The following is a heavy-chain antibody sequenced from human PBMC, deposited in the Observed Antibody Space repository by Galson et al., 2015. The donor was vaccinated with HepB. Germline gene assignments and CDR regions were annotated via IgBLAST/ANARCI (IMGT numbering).Heavy chain of an antibody. CDR3: ARGPAPVSIAAAGTGFDY. V-gene: IGHV3-30*04. D-gene: IGHD6-13*01. CDR2: ISYDGSNK. CDR1: GFTFSSYA. J-gene: IGHJ4*02. Sequence: SLRLSCAASGFTFSSYAMHWVRQAPGKGLEWVAVISYDGSNKYYADSVKGRFTISRDNSKNTLYLQMNSLRAEDTAVYYCARGPAPVSIAAAGTGFDYWGQGTLVTVSS.